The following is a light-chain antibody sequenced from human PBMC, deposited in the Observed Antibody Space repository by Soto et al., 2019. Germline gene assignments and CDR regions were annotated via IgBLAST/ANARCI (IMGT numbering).Light chain of an antibody. Sequence: EIVLTQSPATLSLSPGERATLSCRSSQSVSSYLAWYQQKPGQAPRLLIYDASNRATGIPARFSGSGSGTDFTLTISSLEPEDFAVYYCQQRSNWPPSITVGQVTRLEIK. CDR1: QSVSSY. CDR2: DAS. V-gene: IGKV3-11*01. J-gene: IGKJ5*01. CDR3: QQRSNWPPSIT.